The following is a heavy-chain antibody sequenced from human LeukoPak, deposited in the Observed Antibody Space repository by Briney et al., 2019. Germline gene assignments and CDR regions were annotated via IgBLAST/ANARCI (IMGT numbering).Heavy chain of an antibody. D-gene: IGHD6-13*01. J-gene: IGHJ4*02. CDR3: ARQRGIAAAGTCFDC. CDR1: GYSFTSYW. V-gene: IGHV5-51*01. CDR2: IYPGDSVT. Sequence: GESLKISCKGSGYSFTSYWIGWVRQMPGKGLEWMGIIYPGDSVTRYSPSFQGQVTISADKSISTAYLQWSSLKASDTAMYYCARQRGIAAAGTCFDCWGQGTLVTVSS.